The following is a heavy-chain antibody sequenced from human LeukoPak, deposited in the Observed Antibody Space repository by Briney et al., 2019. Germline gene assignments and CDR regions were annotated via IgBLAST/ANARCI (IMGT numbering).Heavy chain of an antibody. CDR3: ARSSGYYYYYMDV. D-gene: IGHD2-15*01. J-gene: IGHJ6*03. V-gene: IGHV1-24*01. Sequence: ASVKVSCKVSGYTLTGLSMHWVRQAPGKGLEWMGSFDPEDGETIYAQKFQGRVTMTRDMSTSTVYMELSSLRSEDTAVYYCARSSGYYYYYMDVWGKGTTVTVSS. CDR1: GYTLTGLS. CDR2: FDPEDGET.